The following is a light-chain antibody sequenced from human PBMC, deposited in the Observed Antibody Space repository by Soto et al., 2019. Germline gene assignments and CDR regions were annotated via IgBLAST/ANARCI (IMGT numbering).Light chain of an antibody. V-gene: IGLV2-14*01. CDR3: SSYTSSSTLYV. Sequence: QSALTQPASVSGSPGQSITISCTGTSSDVGTYDYVSWYQQHPGKAPKLIIYEVTNRPSGVSNRFAGSKSANTAYLTISGLQAEDEADYYCSSYTSSSTLYVFGTGTKVTVL. CDR2: EVT. J-gene: IGLJ1*01. CDR1: SSDVGTYDY.